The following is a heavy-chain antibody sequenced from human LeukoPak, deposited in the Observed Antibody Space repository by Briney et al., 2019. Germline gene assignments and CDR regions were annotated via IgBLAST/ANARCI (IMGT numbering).Heavy chain of an antibody. J-gene: IGHJ1*01. CDR3: ARSSDSSSLQYFQH. V-gene: IGHV3-21*04. D-gene: IGHD6-6*01. CDR1: GFTFSSYN. CDR2: ISSGSGYM. Sequence: GGSLRLSCAVSGFTFSSYNMNWVRQAPGKGLEWVSSISSGSGYMYYEDSVKGRFTISRDNAKNSLYLQMNSLRAEDTAVYYCARSSDSSSLQYFQHWGQGTLVTVSS.